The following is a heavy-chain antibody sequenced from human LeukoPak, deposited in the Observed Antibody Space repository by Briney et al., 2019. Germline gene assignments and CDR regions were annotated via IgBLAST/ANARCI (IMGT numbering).Heavy chain of an antibody. D-gene: IGHD2-2*01. J-gene: IGHJ6*03. Sequence: SETLSLTCTVSGGSISNYYWSWIRQPPGKGLEWIGYIYYSGSTNYNPSLKSRVTISIDTSKNQLSLKLSSVTAADTAVYYCARRYRSVVPAAKSRYYYYMDVWGKGTTVTVSS. CDR1: GGSISNYY. V-gene: IGHV4-59*12. CDR2: IYYSGST. CDR3: ARRYRSVVPAAKSRYYYYMDV.